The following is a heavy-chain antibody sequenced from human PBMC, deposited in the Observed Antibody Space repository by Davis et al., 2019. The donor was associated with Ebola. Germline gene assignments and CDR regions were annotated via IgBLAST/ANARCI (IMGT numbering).Heavy chain of an antibody. D-gene: IGHD6-19*01. CDR1: GFSFDDYA. CDR3: TRDTRSSGWYGDFDS. J-gene: IGHJ4*02. V-gene: IGHV3-9*01. Sequence: SLKISCVASGFSFDDYAMHWVRQAPGKGLEWVSGISWNSDNLGYADSVKGRFTISRDNAKNTLYLQMNTLRAEDTAVYYCTRDTRSSGWYGDFDSWGQGTLVTVSS. CDR2: ISWNSDNL.